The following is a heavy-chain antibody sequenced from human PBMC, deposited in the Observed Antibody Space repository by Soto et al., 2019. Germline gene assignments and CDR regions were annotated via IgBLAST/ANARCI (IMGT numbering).Heavy chain of an antibody. V-gene: IGHV1-3*01. CDR1: GYTFTSYA. D-gene: IGHD2-2*01. J-gene: IGHJ4*02. Sequence: QVQLVQSGAEVKKPGASVKVSCKASGYTFTSYAMHWVRQAPGQRLEWMGWINAGNGNTKYSQKFQGRVTITRDTSASTAYMELSSLRSEDTAVYYCARDHCSSTSCYGPTFDYWGQGTLVTVSS. CDR3: ARDHCSSTSCYGPTFDY. CDR2: INAGNGNT.